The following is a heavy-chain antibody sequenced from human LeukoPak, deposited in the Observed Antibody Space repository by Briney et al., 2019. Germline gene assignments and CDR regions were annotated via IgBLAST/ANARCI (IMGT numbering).Heavy chain of an antibody. CDR2: ISSSSSTI. CDR1: GFTFSSYS. Sequence: GGSLRLSCAASGFTFSSYSMNWVRPAPGKGLEWVSYISSSSSTIYYADSVKGRFTISRDNAKNSLYLQMNSLRAEDTAVYYCARVYCSGGSCYPYFDYWGQGTLVTVSS. J-gene: IGHJ4*02. D-gene: IGHD2-15*01. V-gene: IGHV3-48*01. CDR3: ARVYCSGGSCYPYFDY.